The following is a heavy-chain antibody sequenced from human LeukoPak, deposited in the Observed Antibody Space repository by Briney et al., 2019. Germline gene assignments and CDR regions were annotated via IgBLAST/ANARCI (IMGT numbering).Heavy chain of an antibody. Sequence: ASVKVSCKASTYTFTRYGISWVRQAPGQGLEWMGWISGYNGNTNYAQKFLGRISMTADTATSTAYMELRSLTSDDTAMYYCARSGRGTYYYFDLWGQGTLVTVSS. D-gene: IGHD5-12*01. CDR1: TYTFTRYG. V-gene: IGHV1-18*01. CDR3: ARSGRGTYYYFDL. J-gene: IGHJ4*02. CDR2: ISGYNGNT.